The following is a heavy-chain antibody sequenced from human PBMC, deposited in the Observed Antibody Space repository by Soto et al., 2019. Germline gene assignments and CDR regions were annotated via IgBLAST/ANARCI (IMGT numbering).Heavy chain of an antibody. D-gene: IGHD5-18*01. CDR3: ARAPDTSMVANDY. CDR1: GFTFSSYI. V-gene: IGHV3-21*01. Sequence: PGGPLRVSCAASGFTFSSYIMNWVRQSPGKGLEWVSSISSLSTYIFYADSVKGRFTISRDNAKNSVYLQMNSLTAEDTAVYYCARAPDTSMVANDYWGQGTPVTVSS. CDR2: ISSLSTYI. J-gene: IGHJ4*02.